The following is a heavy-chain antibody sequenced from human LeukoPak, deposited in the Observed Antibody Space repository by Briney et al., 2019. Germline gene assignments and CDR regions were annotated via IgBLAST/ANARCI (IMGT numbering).Heavy chain of an antibody. CDR3: NTHPLLWFGEWDYYYYMDV. D-gene: IGHD3-10*01. J-gene: IGHJ6*03. V-gene: IGHV3-15*01. CDR2: IKSKTDGGTT. Sequence: GGSLRLSCTASGFTFSNAWMSWVRQAPGKGLEWVGRIKSKTDGGTTDYAAPVKGRFTISRDDSKNTLYLQMNSLKTEDTAVYYCNTHPLLWFGEWDYYYYMDVWGKGTTVTVSS. CDR1: GFTFSNAW.